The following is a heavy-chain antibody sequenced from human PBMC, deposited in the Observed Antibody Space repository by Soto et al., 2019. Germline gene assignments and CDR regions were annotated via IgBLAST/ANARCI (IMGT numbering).Heavy chain of an antibody. V-gene: IGHV4-4*07. J-gene: IGHJ6*02. Sequence: ETLSLTCTVSGGSISSYYWSWIRQSAGKGLEWIGCIYNGGNTQYNPSLKSRVTMSADTSKNQFSLRLNSVTAADTAVYYCARDGSDSYGLDVWGQGTTVTVSS. CDR3: ARDGSDSYGLDV. CDR1: GGSISSYY. CDR2: IYNGGNT. D-gene: IGHD3-10*01.